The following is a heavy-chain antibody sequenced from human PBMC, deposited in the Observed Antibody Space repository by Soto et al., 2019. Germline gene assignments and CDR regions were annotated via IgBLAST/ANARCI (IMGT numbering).Heavy chain of an antibody. D-gene: IGHD3-16*01. J-gene: IGHJ4*02. Sequence: EVQLLESGGGLVQPGGSLRLSCAASGFTFSSYAMSWVRQAPGKGLEWVSAISGSGGSTYYADSVKGRFTISRDNSKNTLYLQMNSLRAEDTAVYYCTKDPIRRGYFDYWGQGTLVTVSS. CDR3: TKDPIRRGYFDY. CDR1: GFTFSSYA. V-gene: IGHV3-23*01. CDR2: ISGSGGST.